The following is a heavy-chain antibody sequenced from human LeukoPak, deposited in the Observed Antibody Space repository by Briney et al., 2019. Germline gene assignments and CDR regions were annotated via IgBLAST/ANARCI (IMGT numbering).Heavy chain of an antibody. D-gene: IGHD3-16*01. CDR2: INPSGGST. CDR1: AYTFTSYY. J-gene: IGHJ4*02. CDR3: ARATFGYSEIDY. V-gene: IGHV1-46*01. Sequence: ASVTVSCTASAYTFTSYYMHWVRHAPGQGLERMGIINPSGGSTSYAQKFQGRVTMTSGTSTSTVYMELSSLRSEDTAVYYCARATFGYSEIDYWGQGTLVSVSS.